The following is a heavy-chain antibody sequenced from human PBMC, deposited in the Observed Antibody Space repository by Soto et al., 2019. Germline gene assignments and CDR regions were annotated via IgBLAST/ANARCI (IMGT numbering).Heavy chain of an antibody. CDR2: IYYSGST. CDR1: GGSISSSSYY. D-gene: IGHD3-10*01. Sequence: QLQLPESGPGLVKPSETLSLTCTVSGGSISSSSYYWGWIRQPPGTGLEWIGSIYYSGSTYYNPSLKSRVTISVDTSKNQFSLKLSSVTAADTAVYYCARIYGSGIYYWGQGTLVTVSS. J-gene: IGHJ4*02. V-gene: IGHV4-39*01. CDR3: ARIYGSGIYY.